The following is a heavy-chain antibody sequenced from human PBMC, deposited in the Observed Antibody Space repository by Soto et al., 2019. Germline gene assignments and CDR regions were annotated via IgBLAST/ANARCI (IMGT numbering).Heavy chain of an antibody. CDR1: GLTFDIYW. D-gene: IGHD2-21*02. J-gene: IGHJ5*02. CDR2: IKPDGSEK. V-gene: IGHV3-7*01. CDR3: MSGDPSAS. Sequence: PGGSLRLSCAASGLTFDIYWMVWVRQAPGKGLEWVANIKPDGSEKYYVDSVRGRFTISRDNAKNSLYLQMSSLRGEDTAVYYCMSGDPSASWGQGTLVTVSS.